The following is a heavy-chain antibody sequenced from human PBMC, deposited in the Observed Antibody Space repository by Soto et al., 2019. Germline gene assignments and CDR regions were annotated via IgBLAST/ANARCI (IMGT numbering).Heavy chain of an antibody. V-gene: IGHV3-7*03. D-gene: IGHD3-3*01. J-gene: IGHJ4*02. CDR3: ARDQETYYDFWSGYPPLEY. Sequence: EVQLVESGGGLVQPGGSLRLSCEASGFTFDNYYMSWVRQAPGKGLEWVANIRQDGSEKYYVDSLKGRFTIARDNAKNSLSLEMNSLRAEDTAVYYCARDQETYYDFWSGYPPLEYWGQGTLVTVSS. CDR2: IRQDGSEK. CDR1: GFTFDNYY.